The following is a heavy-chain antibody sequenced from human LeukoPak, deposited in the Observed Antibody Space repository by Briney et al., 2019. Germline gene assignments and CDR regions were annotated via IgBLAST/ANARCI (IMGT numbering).Heavy chain of an antibody. J-gene: IGHJ3*02. CDR1: GGSISSYY. CDR3: ARGAAKKAFDI. CDR2: IYTSGST. V-gene: IGHV4-4*07. D-gene: IGHD2-15*01. Sequence: KPSEALSLTCTVSGGSISSYYWSWIRQPAGKGLEWIGRIYTSGSTNYNPSLKSRVTISVDKSKNQFSLKLSSVTAADTAVYYCARGAAKKAFDIWGQGTMVTVSS.